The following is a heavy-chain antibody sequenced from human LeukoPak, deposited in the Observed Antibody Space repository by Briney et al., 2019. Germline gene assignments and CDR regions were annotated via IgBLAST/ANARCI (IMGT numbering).Heavy chain of an antibody. J-gene: IGHJ4*02. CDR2: ITGNGGGT. Sequence: GGSLRLSCAASGFIFSSYAMQWVHQAQGKELECISAITGNGGGTFYADSVKGRFTISRDNSKNTLFLQMDSLKAEDMAVYYCVRGGQSTNCFDYWGQGILVTVSS. CDR3: VRGGQSTNCFDY. V-gene: IGHV3-64*02. CDR1: GFIFSSYA. D-gene: IGHD1-1*01.